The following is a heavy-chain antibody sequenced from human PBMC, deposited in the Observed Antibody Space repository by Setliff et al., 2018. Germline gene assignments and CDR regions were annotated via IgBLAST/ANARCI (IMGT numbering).Heavy chain of an antibody. CDR1: GGSFSGYY. Sequence: SETLSLTCAVYGGSFSGYYWNWIRQAPGKGLEWIGEINHRGTTSYTPSLKGRVTISVDTSKNLFSLKLSSVTAADTAVYYCVGRDFSGGDSWGHGTLVTVSS. CDR2: INHRGTT. CDR3: VGRDFSGGDS. D-gene: IGHD6-25*01. V-gene: IGHV4-34*01. J-gene: IGHJ5*01.